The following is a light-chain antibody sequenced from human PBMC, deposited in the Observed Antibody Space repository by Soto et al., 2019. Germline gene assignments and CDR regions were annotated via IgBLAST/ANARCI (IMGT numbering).Light chain of an antibody. J-gene: IGKJ4*01. V-gene: IGKV3-20*01. CDR1: QSVSSSF. Sequence: EIVLTHSPGTLSFSPLEIATLSFSSSQSVSSSFVAWFQQKPGQTPNVLIYRASIRATGIPDRFSGSGSGTDFTLTISRLEPEDFAVYYCQKYGASPLTFGGGTKVDIK. CDR2: RAS. CDR3: QKYGASPLT.